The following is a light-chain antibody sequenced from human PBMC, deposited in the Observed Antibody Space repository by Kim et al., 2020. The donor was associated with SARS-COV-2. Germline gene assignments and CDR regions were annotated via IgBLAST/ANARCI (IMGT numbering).Light chain of an antibody. CDR1: QGITIS. V-gene: IGKV1-27*01. CDR2: DAS. J-gene: IGKJ1*01. CDR3: QKYNSASWT. Sequence: GDRVTITCRASQGITISLAWYQQKPGKVPQLLIYDASDLQSGVPSRFSGSGSGTEFTLTISSLQPDDVATYYCQKYNSASWTFGQGTKLDIK.